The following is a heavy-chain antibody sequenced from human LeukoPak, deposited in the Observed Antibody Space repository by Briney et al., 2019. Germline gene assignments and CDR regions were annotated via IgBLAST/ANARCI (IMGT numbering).Heavy chain of an antibody. CDR3: ARRVGYCSSTSCYDLIIRTWFDP. J-gene: IGHJ5*02. V-gene: IGHV4-30-4*08. D-gene: IGHD2-2*01. CDR1: GGSISSGDYY. Sequence: PSETLSLTCTVSGGSISSGDYYWSWIRQPPGKGLEWIGYIYYTGSTYYNPSLKSRVTISVDTSKNQFSLKLSSVTAADTAVYYCARRVGYCSSTSCYDLIIRTWFDPWGQGTLVTVSS. CDR2: IYYTGST.